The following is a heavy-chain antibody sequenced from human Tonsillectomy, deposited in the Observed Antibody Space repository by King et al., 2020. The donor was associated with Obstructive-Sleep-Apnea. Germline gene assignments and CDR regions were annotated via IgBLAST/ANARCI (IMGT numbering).Heavy chain of an antibody. V-gene: IGHV3-21*06. CDR3: ARDEGYSYASGWFDP. D-gene: IGHD5-18*01. J-gene: IGHJ5*02. Sequence: SVKGRSTISRDNAKNSLYLQMNSLRAEDTAVYYCARDEGYSYASGWFDPWGQGTLVTVSS.